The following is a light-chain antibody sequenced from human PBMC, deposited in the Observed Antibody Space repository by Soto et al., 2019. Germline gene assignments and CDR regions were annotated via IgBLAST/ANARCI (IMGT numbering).Light chain of an antibody. J-gene: IGKJ1*01. CDR1: QSISSN. Sequence: ETVMTQSPATLSVSPGERATLSCRASQSISSNLAWYQQKPGQAPRLLICGASSRATGIPDRFSGSGSGTDFTLTISRLEPEDFAVYYCQQYGSSRTFGQGTKVDIK. V-gene: IGKV3-20*01. CDR2: GAS. CDR3: QQYGSSRT.